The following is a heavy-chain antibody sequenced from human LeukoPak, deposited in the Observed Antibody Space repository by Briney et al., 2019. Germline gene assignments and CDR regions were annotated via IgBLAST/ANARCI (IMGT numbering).Heavy chain of an antibody. J-gene: IGHJ4*02. Sequence: GGSLRLSCAASGFTFSNYAMNWVRQAPGKGLEWVSYISSSSSYTNYADSVKGRFTISRDNAKNSLYLQMNSLRAEDTAVYYCARRRSSGWYLDYWGQGTLVTVSS. V-gene: IGHV3-11*03. CDR2: ISSSSSYT. CDR3: ARRRSSGWYLDY. CDR1: GFTFSNYA. D-gene: IGHD6-19*01.